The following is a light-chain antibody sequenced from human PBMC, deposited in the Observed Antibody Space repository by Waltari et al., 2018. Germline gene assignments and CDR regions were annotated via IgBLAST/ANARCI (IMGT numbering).Light chain of an antibody. CDR3: QSTDTSGTSLV. V-gene: IGLV3-25*03. J-gene: IGLJ3*02. CDR1: DLPKQL. CDR2: KDI. Sequence: SYELTQPHSVSVSPGQTARITCSGDDLPKQLAYWYQQKPGQAPVLVIYKDIERPSGIPERFSGSSSGTTVTLTISGVQAEDEADYYCQSTDTSGTSLVFGGGTKLTVL.